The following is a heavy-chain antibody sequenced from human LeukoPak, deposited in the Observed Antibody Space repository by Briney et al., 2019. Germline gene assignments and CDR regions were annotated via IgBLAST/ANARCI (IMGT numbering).Heavy chain of an antibody. V-gene: IGHV3-23*01. D-gene: IGHD1-1*01. CDR1: GFTFSSYA. Sequence: GGSLRLSCAASGFTFSSYAMSWVRQAPGKGLEWVSAISGSGGSTYYADSVKGRFTISRDNSKNTLYLQMNSLRAEDTAVYYCAKDTANADLPRREDYYYGMDVWGQGTTVAVSS. CDR3: AKDTANADLPRREDYYYGMDV. CDR2: ISGSGGST. J-gene: IGHJ6*02.